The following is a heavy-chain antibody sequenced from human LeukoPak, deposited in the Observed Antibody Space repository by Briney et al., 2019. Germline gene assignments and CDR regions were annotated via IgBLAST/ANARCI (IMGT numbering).Heavy chain of an antibody. D-gene: IGHD1-26*01. CDR2: ISGSGGST. V-gene: IGHV3-23*01. J-gene: IGHJ4*02. Sequence: GGSLRLSCAASGFTFSSYAMSWVRQAPGKVLEWVSAISGSGGSTYYADSVKGRFTISRDNSKNTLYLQMNSLRAEDTAVYYCARDKGGSGSLDYWGQGTLVTVSS. CDR3: ARDKGGSGSLDY. CDR1: GFTFSSYA.